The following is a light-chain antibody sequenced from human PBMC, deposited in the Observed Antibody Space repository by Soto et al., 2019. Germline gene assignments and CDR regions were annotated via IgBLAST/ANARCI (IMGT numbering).Light chain of an antibody. Sequence: EIVLTHSPGTLSLSPVERATLSFSASQSVSSSYLAWYQQRRGQAPRLLIYGATSRATGIPDRFSGSGSGTDFTLTISRLEPEDFAVYYCHQYGSSPATFGQGTKVDIK. V-gene: IGKV3-20*01. CDR1: QSVSSSY. J-gene: IGKJ1*01. CDR3: HQYGSSPAT. CDR2: GAT.